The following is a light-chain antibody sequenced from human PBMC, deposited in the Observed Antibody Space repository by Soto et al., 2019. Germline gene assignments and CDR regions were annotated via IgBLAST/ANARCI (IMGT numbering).Light chain of an antibody. V-gene: IGLV2-11*01. CDR3: CSYAGSYTFNYV. J-gene: IGLJ1*01. CDR1: SSDVGGYNY. Sequence: QSVLTQPRSVSGSPGQSVTISCAGTSSDVGGYNYVSWYQQHPGKTPKLVIYDVSKRPSGVPDRFSGSKSGNTASLTISGLQAEDEADYYCCSYAGSYTFNYVFGTGTKATVL. CDR2: DVS.